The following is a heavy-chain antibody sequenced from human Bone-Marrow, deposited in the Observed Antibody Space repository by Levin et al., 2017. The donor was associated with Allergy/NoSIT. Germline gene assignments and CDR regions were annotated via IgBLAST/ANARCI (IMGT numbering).Heavy chain of an antibody. CDR2: ISSSGSTM. J-gene: IGHJ6*02. Sequence: GGSLRLSCAVSGFTFNDYYMSWIRQTPGKGLEWFSYISSSGSTMYYADSVKGRFTISRDNAKKTLFRQMNNLRAEDTAVYYCARNKEYYYYYGMDVWGQGTTVTVSS. D-gene: IGHD1/OR15-1a*01. V-gene: IGHV3-11*01. CDR1: GFTFNDYY. CDR3: ARNKEYYYYYGMDV.